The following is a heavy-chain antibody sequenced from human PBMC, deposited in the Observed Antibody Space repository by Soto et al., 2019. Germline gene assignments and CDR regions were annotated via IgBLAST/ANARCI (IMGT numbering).Heavy chain of an antibody. CDR2: INAGNGNT. D-gene: IGHD5-12*01. Sequence: EASVKVSCKASGYTFTSYAMHWVRQPPGQRLEWMGWINAGNGNTKYSQKFQGRVTITRDTSASTAYMELSSLRSEDTAVYYCARGSEIEGRDGYNLIYWGQGTLVTVSS. V-gene: IGHV1-3*01. CDR3: ARGSEIEGRDGYNLIY. J-gene: IGHJ4*02. CDR1: GYTFTSYA.